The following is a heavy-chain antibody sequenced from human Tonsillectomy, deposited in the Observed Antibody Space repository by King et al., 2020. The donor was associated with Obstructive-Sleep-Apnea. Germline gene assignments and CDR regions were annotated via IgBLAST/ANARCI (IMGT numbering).Heavy chain of an antibody. J-gene: IGHJ6*02. CDR3: TSSDCGGDCFGKGYYDGMDV. CDR2: IRSKAYGWTA. D-gene: IGHD2-21*02. Sequence: VQLVESGGGLVQPGRSLRLSCTASGFTFGDYAMNWFRQAPGKGLEWVGFIRSKAYGWTAEYAASVKGRFTVSRDDSKSIAYLQMNSLKTEDTAVYYCTSSDCGGDCFGKGYYDGMDVWGQGTTVTVSS. V-gene: IGHV3-49*03. CDR1: GFTFGDYA.